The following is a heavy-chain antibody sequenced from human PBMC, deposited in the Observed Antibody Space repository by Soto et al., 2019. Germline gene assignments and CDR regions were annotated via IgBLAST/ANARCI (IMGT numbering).Heavy chain of an antibody. CDR3: ARKTHNCFQH. CDR1: GGSISSGGYC. D-gene: IGHD2-15*01. Sequence: QVHLQESGAGLVKPSQTLSLPCTGSGGSISSGGYCWRWIRQHRWKGLEWIGYIYYSWSTYYNPTLTSRITISLDTTKNQFALTLSSVTAEDTAVYEYARKTHNCFQHWGQGTLVTVSS. J-gene: IGHJ1*01. CDR2: IYYSWST. V-gene: IGHV4-31*03.